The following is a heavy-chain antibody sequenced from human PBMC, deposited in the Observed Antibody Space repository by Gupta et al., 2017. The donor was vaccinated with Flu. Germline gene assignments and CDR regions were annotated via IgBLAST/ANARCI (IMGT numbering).Heavy chain of an antibody. V-gene: IGHV1-2*06. D-gene: IGHD2-2*01. Sequence: QVQLVQAGAAGTKPGASVKVSCKDSGYIFTGYYMHWVRQAPGEGLEWMGRINPNSGGINYAQKFQGRVTMTRDTSISTAYMELSRLRSDDTAVYYCARDGAGAVVVRVYYYYYYMDVWGKGTTVTVSS. CDR2: INPNSGGI. CDR1: GYIFTGYY. CDR3: ARDGAGAVVVRVYYYYYYMDV. J-gene: IGHJ6*03.